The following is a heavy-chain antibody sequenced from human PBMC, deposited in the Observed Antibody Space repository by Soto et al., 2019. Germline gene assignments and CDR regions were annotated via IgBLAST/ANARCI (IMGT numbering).Heavy chain of an antibody. D-gene: IGHD6-19*01. J-gene: IGHJ3*02. V-gene: IGHV4-34*01. CDR2: INHSGST. CDR3: VRRRRRWLLQVNAFDI. CDR1: GGSFSGYH. Sequence: SKTLSLSCAVYGGSFSGYHWSWIRQPPGKGLEWIGEINHSGSTNYNPSLKSRVTISVDTSKNQFSLKLSSVTAADTAVYYFVRRRRRWLLQVNAFDILGQATMVT.